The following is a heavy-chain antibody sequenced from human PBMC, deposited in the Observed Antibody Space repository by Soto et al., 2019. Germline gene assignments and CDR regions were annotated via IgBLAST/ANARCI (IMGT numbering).Heavy chain of an antibody. CDR3: ARLAYYYDSSGYPDY. D-gene: IGHD3-22*01. J-gene: IGHJ4*02. V-gene: IGHV3-11*06. CDR1: GFTFSDYY. CDR2: ITTSSGYI. Sequence: GGSLRLSCAASGFTFSDYYMTWIRQAPGKGLEWVSYITTSSGYINYADSVKGRFTISRDNAKSSLYLQMNSLRAEDTAMYYCARLAYYYDSSGYPDYWGQGTLVTVSS.